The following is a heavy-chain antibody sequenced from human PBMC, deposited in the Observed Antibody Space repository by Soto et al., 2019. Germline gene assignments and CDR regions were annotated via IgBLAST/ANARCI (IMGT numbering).Heavy chain of an antibody. CDR2: IIPIFGTA. CDR3: HRGPDKGDYGGTDP. V-gene: IGHV1-69*01. CDR1: GCTFSIYA. Sequence: QVQLVQSGAEVKKPGSSVKVSCKASGCTFSIYAISWVRQAPGQGLEWMGGIIPIFGTANYAQKFQGRVTINADESTSTAYMELSSMRSPDTAVYYCHRGPDKGDYGGTDPWGQGTLVTVSS. D-gene: IGHD4-17*01. J-gene: IGHJ5*02.